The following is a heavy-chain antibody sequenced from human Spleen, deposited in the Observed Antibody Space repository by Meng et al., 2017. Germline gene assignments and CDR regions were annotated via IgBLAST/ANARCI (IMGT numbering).Heavy chain of an antibody. CDR2: IIPIFGTA. Sequence: SVKVSCKAPGGIFSNSVVGWVRQAPGQGLEWMGGIIPIFGTANYAQKFQGRVTITADKSTSTAYMELSSLRSEDTAVYYCANRLTRGSNWPRYYGMDVWGQGTTVTVSS. V-gene: IGHV1-69*06. D-gene: IGHD7-27*01. CDR1: GGIFSNSV. J-gene: IGHJ6*02. CDR3: ANRLTRGSNWPRYYGMDV.